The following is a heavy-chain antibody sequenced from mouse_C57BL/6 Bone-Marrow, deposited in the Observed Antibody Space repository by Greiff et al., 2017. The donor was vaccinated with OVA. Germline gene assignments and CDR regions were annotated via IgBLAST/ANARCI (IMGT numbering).Heavy chain of an antibody. D-gene: IGHD1-1*01. V-gene: IGHV1-55*01. CDR1: GYTFTSYW. Sequence: QVQLQQPGAELVKPGASVKMSCKASGYTFTSYWITWVKQRPGQGLEWIGDVYPGSGSTNYNEKFKSKATLTVDTSSSTAYMKLSSLTSEDSAVSYCARGHYNGSSDPYWYFDVWGTGTAVTVSS. J-gene: IGHJ1*03. CDR2: VYPGSGST. CDR3: ARGHYNGSSDPYWYFDV.